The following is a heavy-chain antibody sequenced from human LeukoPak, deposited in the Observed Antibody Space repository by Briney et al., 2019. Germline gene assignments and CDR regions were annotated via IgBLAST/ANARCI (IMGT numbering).Heavy chain of an antibody. V-gene: IGHV3-23*01. Sequence: GGSLRLSCAASGFTFSTYAMSWVRQAPGKGLEWVSAIISGGSGTDYADSVKGRFTISRDNSKNTLYLQMNSLRVEDTAVYYCAKDTNAYSSGSGAFDIWGQGTMVTVSS. D-gene: IGHD6-25*01. CDR1: GFTFSTYA. J-gene: IGHJ3*02. CDR2: IISGGSGT. CDR3: AKDTNAYSSGSGAFDI.